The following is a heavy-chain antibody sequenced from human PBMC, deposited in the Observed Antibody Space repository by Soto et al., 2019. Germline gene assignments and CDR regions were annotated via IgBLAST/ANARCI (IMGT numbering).Heavy chain of an antibody. Sequence: SETLSLTCNVSGSPISSYYWSWFRQPPGQGLEWVGYIYYTGTTTYNPSLRSRVAISVDASKSQFSLDLRSVTAADTAVYFCARRHGLDIDAYYWGQGILVTVSS. CDR2: IYYTGTT. V-gene: IGHV4-59*08. D-gene: IGHD3-10*01. J-gene: IGHJ4*02. CDR3: ARRHGLDIDAYY. CDR1: GSPISSYY.